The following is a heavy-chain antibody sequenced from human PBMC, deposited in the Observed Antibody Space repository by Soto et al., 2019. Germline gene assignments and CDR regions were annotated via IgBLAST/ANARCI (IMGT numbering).Heavy chain of an antibody. Sequence: SETLSLTCTDSGGSISSSDFYWGWLRQTPGKGLEFIGSMYYSGTTYYNPSLKSRVTISVDTSKNQFTLKLISVTAADTAVYYRALVDSTGNWFDPWGEGVLVTVSS. CDR1: GGSISSSDFY. CDR3: ALVDSTGNWFDP. CDR2: MYYSGTT. V-gene: IGHV4-39*01. J-gene: IGHJ5*02. D-gene: IGHD6-25*01.